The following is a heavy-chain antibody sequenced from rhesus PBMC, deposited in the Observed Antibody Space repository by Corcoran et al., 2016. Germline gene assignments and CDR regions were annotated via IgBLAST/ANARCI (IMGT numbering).Heavy chain of an antibody. CDR2: IYGSGSRT. CDR1: GGSISSSY. V-gene: IGHV4-169*02. Sequence: QLQLQESGPGLVKPSETLSVTCAVSGGSISSSYWSWIRQAPGKGLEWIGYIYGSGSRTNYNPSLKGRVTLSVDTSKNKLSLKLSSVTAADTAVYYCARAPLEWWSFDYWGQGVLVTVSS. D-gene: IGHD2-39*02. CDR3: ARAPLEWWSFDY. J-gene: IGHJ4*01.